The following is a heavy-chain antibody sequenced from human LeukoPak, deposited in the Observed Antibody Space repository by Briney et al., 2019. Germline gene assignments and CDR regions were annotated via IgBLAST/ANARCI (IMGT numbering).Heavy chain of an antibody. Sequence: SETLFLTCAVYGGSFSGYYWSWIRQPPGKGLEWIGEINHSGSTNYNPSLKSRVTISVDTSKNQFSLKLSSVTAADTAVYYCARARDYYDSSHSYWGQGTLVTVSS. V-gene: IGHV4-34*01. D-gene: IGHD3-22*01. CDR3: ARARDYYDSSHSY. J-gene: IGHJ4*02. CDR2: INHSGST. CDR1: GGSFSGYY.